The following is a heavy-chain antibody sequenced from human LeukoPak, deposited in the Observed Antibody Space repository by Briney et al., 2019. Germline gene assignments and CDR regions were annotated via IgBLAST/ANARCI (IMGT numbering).Heavy chain of an antibody. D-gene: IGHD3-3*01. Sequence: PSETLSLTCTVSGGSISTYYWSWIRQPPGKGLEWIGYIYYSGSTNYNPSLKSRVTISVDTSKNQFSLKLSSVTAADTAVYYCARGLLRSPHGWFGPWGQGTLVTVSS. V-gene: IGHV4-59*01. CDR1: GGSISTYY. J-gene: IGHJ5*02. CDR2: IYYSGST. CDR3: ARGLLRSPHGWFGP.